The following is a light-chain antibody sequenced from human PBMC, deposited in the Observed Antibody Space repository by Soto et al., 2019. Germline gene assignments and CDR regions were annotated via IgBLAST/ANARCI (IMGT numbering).Light chain of an antibody. CDR2: GAS. J-gene: IGKJ1*01. Sequence: EIVMTQSPATLSVSPGARSTLSCRASQSVSSNLAWYQQKPGQAPRLLIYGASTRATGIPARFSGSGSGTEFTLTISSLQSEDFAVYYCQQYNNWPRTFGQGTKVHIK. CDR3: QQYNNWPRT. V-gene: IGKV3-15*01. CDR1: QSVSSN.